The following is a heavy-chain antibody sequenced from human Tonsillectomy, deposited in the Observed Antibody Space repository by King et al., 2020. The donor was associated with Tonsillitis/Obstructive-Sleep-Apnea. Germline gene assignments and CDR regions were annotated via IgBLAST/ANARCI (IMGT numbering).Heavy chain of an antibody. D-gene: IGHD1-26*01. Sequence: QLQESGPGLVKPSETLSLTCTVSGGSISSSSYYWGWIRQPPGKGLEWIGTIYYSGSTYYNPSLKSRVTISVDTSKNQFSLKLSSVTAADTAVYYCAGPMWVDDATDSADEEGAFDIWGQGTMVTVSS. J-gene: IGHJ3*02. CDR2: IYYSGST. CDR1: GGSISSSSYY. CDR3: AGPMWVDDATDSADEEGAFDI. V-gene: IGHV4-39*01.